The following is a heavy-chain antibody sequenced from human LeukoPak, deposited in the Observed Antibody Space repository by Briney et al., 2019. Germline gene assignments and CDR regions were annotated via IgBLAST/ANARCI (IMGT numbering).Heavy chain of an antibody. D-gene: IGHD3-10*01. V-gene: IGHV1-2*02. Sequence: ASVKVSCKASGHSFTAYYMHWVRQAPGQGLEWMGWISPKSGGTHFPQKCQGRVTMTSDTSITTAYMELSRLGYDDTAVYYCARGVTYGSGRFYYYYMDVWGEGTTVTVSS. J-gene: IGHJ6*03. CDR2: ISPKSGGT. CDR1: GHSFTAYY. CDR3: ARGVTYGSGRFYYYYMDV.